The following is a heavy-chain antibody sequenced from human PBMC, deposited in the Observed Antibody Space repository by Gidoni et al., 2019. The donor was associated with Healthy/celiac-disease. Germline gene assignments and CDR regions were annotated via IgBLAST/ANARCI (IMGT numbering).Heavy chain of an antibody. Sequence: EVQLVESGGGLVKPGGSLRLSCAASGFTFSSYSMNWVRQAPGKGLEWVSSISSSSSYIYYADSVKGRFTISRDNAKNSLYLQMNSLRAEDTAVYYCAREAPDIPGFDYWGQGTLVTVSS. CDR2: ISSSSSYI. V-gene: IGHV3-21*01. J-gene: IGHJ4*02. D-gene: IGHD3-9*01. CDR3: AREAPDIPGFDY. CDR1: GFTFSSYS.